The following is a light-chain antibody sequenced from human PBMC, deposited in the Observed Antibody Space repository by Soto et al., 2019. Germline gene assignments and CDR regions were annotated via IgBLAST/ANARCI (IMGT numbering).Light chain of an antibody. CDR2: EVS. V-gene: IGLV2-14*01. CDR1: SSDVGGYNY. Sequence: QSVRTQPASVSGSPGKSITISCTGTSSDVGGYNYVSWYQQHPGKAPKLMIYEVSNRPSGVSNRFSGSKSGNTASLTISGLQAEDEADYYCSSYTSSSIDYVFGTGTKLTVL. J-gene: IGLJ1*01. CDR3: SSYTSSSIDYV.